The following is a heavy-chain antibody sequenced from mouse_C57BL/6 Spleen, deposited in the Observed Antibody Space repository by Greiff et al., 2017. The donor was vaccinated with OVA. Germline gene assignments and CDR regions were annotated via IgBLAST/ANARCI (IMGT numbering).Heavy chain of an antibody. CDR1: GYAFSSSW. CDR2: IYPGDGDT. V-gene: IGHV1-82*01. J-gene: IGHJ3*01. Sequence: ESGPELVKPGASVKISCKASGYAFSSSWMNWVKQRPGKGLEWIGRIYPGDGDTNYNGKFKGKATLTADKSSSTAYMQLSSLTSEDSAVEFCARTGGDGLEGFAYWGKGTLVTVSA. CDR3: ARTGGDGLEGFAY. D-gene: IGHD2-3*01.